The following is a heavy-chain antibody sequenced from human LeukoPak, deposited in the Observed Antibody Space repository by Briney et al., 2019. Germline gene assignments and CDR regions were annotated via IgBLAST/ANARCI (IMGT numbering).Heavy chain of an antibody. J-gene: IGHJ4*02. CDR2: IYYSGST. D-gene: IGHD5-18*01. Sequence: SETLSLTCTVSGGSISSYYWSWLRQPPGKGLEWIGYIYYSGSTNYNPSLKSRVTISVDTSKNQFSLKLSSVTAADTAVYYCAREDTAMVNGLDYWGQGTLVTVSS. CDR1: GGSISSYY. V-gene: IGHV4-59*01. CDR3: AREDTAMVNGLDY.